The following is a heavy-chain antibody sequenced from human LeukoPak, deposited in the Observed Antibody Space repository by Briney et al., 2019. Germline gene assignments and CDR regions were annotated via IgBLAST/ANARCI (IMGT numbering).Heavy chain of an antibody. CDR1: GFTFSSYG. V-gene: IGHV3-30*18. D-gene: IGHD1-26*01. CDR2: ISHDGSNK. J-gene: IGHJ3*02. CDR3: AKGGSVSGSYVFDI. Sequence: GGSLRLSCAASGFTFSSYGMHWVRQAPGKGLEWVAVISHDGSNKYYADSVKGRFTISRDNSKNTLYLQMNSLRAEDTAVYYCAKGGSVSGSYVFDIWGQGTMVTVSS.